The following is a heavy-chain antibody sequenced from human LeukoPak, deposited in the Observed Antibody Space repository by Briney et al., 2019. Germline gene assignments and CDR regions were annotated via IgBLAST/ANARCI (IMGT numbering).Heavy chain of an antibody. D-gene: IGHD3-3*01. V-gene: IGHV4-34*01. Sequence: PGGSLRLSCAASGFTFSSYAMSWVRQPPGKGLEWIGEINHSGSTNYNPSLKSRVTISVDTSKNQFSLKLSSVTAADTAVYYCARGVFWPIDPVRSEGFGFDPWGQGTLVTVSS. CDR1: GFTFSSYA. CDR2: INHSGST. J-gene: IGHJ5*02. CDR3: ARGVFWPIDPVRSEGFGFDP.